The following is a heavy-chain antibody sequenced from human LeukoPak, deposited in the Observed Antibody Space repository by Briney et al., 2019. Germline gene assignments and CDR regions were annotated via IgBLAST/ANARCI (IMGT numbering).Heavy chain of an antibody. CDR3: ARDRPVTGANWFDP. D-gene: IGHD4-11*01. Sequence: SETLSLTCAVYDGSFSGYSWSWIRQPPGKGLEWIGEINHSGSTNYNPSLKSRVTISLDTSKNQFSLRLSSVTAADTAVYYWARDRPVTGANWFDPWGQGALVTVSS. J-gene: IGHJ5*02. CDR1: DGSFSGYS. CDR2: INHSGST. V-gene: IGHV4-34*01.